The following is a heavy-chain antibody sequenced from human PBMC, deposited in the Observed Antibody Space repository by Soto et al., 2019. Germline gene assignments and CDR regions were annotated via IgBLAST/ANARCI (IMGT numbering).Heavy chain of an antibody. V-gene: IGHV3-30*04. D-gene: IGHD6-19*01. CDR2: MSHDGSST. CDR3: AREWVYSSGWEPFDY. J-gene: IGHJ4*02. Sequence: QVQLVDSGGGVVQPGRSLRLSCSTSGFLFNTYAMHWVRQAPGKGLEWVAVMSHDGSSTYYADSVKGRFTISRDNAKNSLYLQMNSLRAEDTAVYYCAREWVYSSGWEPFDYWGQGTLVTVSS. CDR1: GFLFNTYA.